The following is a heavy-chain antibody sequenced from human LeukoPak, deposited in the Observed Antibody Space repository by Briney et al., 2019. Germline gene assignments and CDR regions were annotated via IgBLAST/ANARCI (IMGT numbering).Heavy chain of an antibody. CDR1: GFSISGGYY. CDR3: ARNEGIVVAGTWFDS. Sequence: SATLSLNCAVSGFSISGGYYWVWIRQPPGKGLEWIGSVYHNGNTLFNTSLKSRVTLSVDSSKNQFSLRLSSVTAADTARYYCARNEGIVVAGTWFDSWGQGTLVFVSS. J-gene: IGHJ1*01. D-gene: IGHD6-19*01. CDR2: VYHNGNT. V-gene: IGHV4-38-2*01.